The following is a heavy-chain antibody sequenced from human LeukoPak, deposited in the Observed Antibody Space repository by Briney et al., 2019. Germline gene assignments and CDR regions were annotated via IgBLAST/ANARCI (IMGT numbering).Heavy chain of an antibody. J-gene: IGHJ4*02. CDR2: IYYSGST. Sequence: SETLSLTCTVSGGSISSSSYYWGWIRQPPGKGLEWIGSIYYSGSTYYNPSLKSRVTISVDTSKNQFSLKLSSVTAADTAVYYCARRDCSGGSCYSFDYWGQGTLVTVSS. V-gene: IGHV4-39*01. D-gene: IGHD2-15*01. CDR1: GGSISSSSYY. CDR3: ARRDCSGGSCYSFDY.